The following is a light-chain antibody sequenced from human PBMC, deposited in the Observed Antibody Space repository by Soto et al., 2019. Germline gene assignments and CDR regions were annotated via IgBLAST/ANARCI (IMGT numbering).Light chain of an antibody. J-gene: IGKJ1*01. V-gene: IGKV3-15*01. CDR1: QSVSSN. Sequence: IVMTQSPSTLSVSPGERATLSCRASQSVSSNLAWYQQKPGQAPRLLIYGASTRATGIPARFSGSGSGTEFTLTISSLQSEDFAVYYCQQSNNWPQTFGQGTKV. CDR2: GAS. CDR3: QQSNNWPQT.